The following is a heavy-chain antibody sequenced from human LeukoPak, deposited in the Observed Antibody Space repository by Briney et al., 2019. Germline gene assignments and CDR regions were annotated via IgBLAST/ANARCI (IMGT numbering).Heavy chain of an antibody. V-gene: IGHV4-4*02. CDR2: IYHSGST. CDR3: ARLGGVTTGLDY. Sequence: SETLSLTCAVSGGSISSSNWWSWVRQPPGKGLEWIGEIYHSGSTNYNPSLKSRVTISVDTSKNQFSLKLSSVTAADTAVYYCARLGGVTTGLDYWGQGTLVTVSS. D-gene: IGHD4-17*01. CDR1: GGSISSSNW. J-gene: IGHJ4*02.